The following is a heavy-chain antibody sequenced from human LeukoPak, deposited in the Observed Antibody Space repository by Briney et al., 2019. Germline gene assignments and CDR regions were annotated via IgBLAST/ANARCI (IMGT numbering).Heavy chain of an antibody. Sequence: GESLKISCKGSGYSFTSYWVAWVRQMPGEGLEWVGIIYPGDSDTRYSPSFQGQVTISADKSISTAYLQWSSLKTSDTAMYYCARQDGSAIYFFDYWGQGTLVTVSS. CDR3: ARQDGSAIYFFDY. J-gene: IGHJ4*02. CDR1: GYSFTSYW. V-gene: IGHV5-51*01. CDR2: IYPGDSDT. D-gene: IGHD3-10*01.